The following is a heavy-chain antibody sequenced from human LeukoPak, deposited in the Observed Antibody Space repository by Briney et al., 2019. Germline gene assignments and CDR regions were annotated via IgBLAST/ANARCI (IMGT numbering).Heavy chain of an antibody. CDR1: GYTFTSYG. D-gene: IGHD2-2*01. J-gene: IGHJ6*02. V-gene: IGHV1-18*01. CDR2: ISAYNGNT. Sequence: ASVKVSCKASGYTFTSYGISWVRQAPGQGLEWMGWISAYNGNTNYAQKLQGRVTMTTDTSTSTAYMELRSLRSDDTAVYYCARDPGIGYCSSTSCHPYDYYGMDVWGQGTTVTASS. CDR3: ARDPGIGYCSSTSCHPYDYYGMDV.